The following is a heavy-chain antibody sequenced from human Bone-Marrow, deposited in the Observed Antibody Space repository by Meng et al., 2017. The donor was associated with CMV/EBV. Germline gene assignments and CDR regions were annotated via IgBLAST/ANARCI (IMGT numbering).Heavy chain of an antibody. D-gene: IGHD3-10*01. CDR2: ISSSSYI. CDR3: ARDMVRGVTKRSGFGP. V-gene: IGHV3-21*01. CDR1: GFTFSSYS. Sequence: GESLKISCAASGFTFSSYSMNWVRQAPGKGLEWVSSISSSSYIYYADSVKGRFTISRDNDKNSLYLQMNSLRAEDTAAYYCARDMVRGVTKRSGFGPWGQGTLVTVSS. J-gene: IGHJ5*02.